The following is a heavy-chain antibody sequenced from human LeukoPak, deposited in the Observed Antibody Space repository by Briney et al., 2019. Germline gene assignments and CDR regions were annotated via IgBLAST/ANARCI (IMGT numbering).Heavy chain of an antibody. J-gene: IGHJ4*02. CDR2: INKDGSDK. V-gene: IGHV3-7*01. Sequence: PGGSLRLSCAASEFTFSNYWMGWVRQAPGKGLEWVANINKDGSDKYYVDSVKGRFTISRDNAKNSLYLQMNSLRAEDTAVYYCAKGFSLRYFDWLFDYWGQGTLVTVSS. D-gene: IGHD3-9*01. CDR1: EFTFSNYW. CDR3: AKGFSLRYFDWLFDY.